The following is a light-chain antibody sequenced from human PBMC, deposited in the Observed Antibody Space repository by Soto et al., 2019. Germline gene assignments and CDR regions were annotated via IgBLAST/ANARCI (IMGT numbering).Light chain of an antibody. V-gene: IGKV3-20*01. Sequence: EIVLTQSPGTLSLSPGDRATLSCRASQSVSSNSLAWYQQKPGQAPSLLIYGASSRATGIPEGFSGSGSGADFTLTISRLVPDDFAVYYCQQYSRSWTFGQGTKVEVK. CDR3: QQYSRSWT. CDR2: GAS. CDR1: QSVSSNS. J-gene: IGKJ1*01.